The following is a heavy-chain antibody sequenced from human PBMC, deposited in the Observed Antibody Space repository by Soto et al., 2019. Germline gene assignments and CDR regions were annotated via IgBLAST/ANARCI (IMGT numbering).Heavy chain of an antibody. V-gene: IGHV4-4*02. J-gene: IGHJ4*02. CDR1: GDSISSFSW. CDR2: IHHSGST. Sequence: SETLSLTCAVSGDSISSFSWWSWVRQSPGKGLEWIGEIHHSGSTNYNPSLKSRVTISVDTSKNQFSLKLTSVTAADTAVYYCARHGYSSGRTYFDYWGQGTLVTVSS. D-gene: IGHD6-19*01. CDR3: ARHGYSSGRTYFDY.